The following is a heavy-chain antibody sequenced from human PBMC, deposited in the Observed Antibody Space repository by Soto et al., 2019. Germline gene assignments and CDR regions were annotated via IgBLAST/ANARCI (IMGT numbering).Heavy chain of an antibody. CDR3: ARELQAGTDNVNWFAP. Sequence: QVQLVESGGGVVQPGRSLRLSCAASGFSISRSAMHWVRQAPGKGLEWVAVIAYDGSNRWYADSAKSLFTISRDNSKNTVYLQMSSLIGEDTAVYYCARELQAGTDNVNWFAPWGQGSLVTVSP. CDR2: IAYDGSNR. CDR1: GFSISRSA. V-gene: IGHV3-30*04. J-gene: IGHJ5*02. D-gene: IGHD1-1*01.